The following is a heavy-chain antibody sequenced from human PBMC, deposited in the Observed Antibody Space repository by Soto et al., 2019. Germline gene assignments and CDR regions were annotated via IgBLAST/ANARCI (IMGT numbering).Heavy chain of an antibody. Sequence: GASVKVSCKASGYTFTSYGITWVRQAPGQGLEWMGWISAYNGNTNYAQKLQGRVTMTTDTSTSTAYMELRSLRSDDTAVYYCARERGYSSSWYLDYWGQGTLVTVSS. J-gene: IGHJ4*02. D-gene: IGHD6-13*01. CDR3: ARERGYSSSWYLDY. CDR1: GYTFTSYG. V-gene: IGHV1-18*01. CDR2: ISAYNGNT.